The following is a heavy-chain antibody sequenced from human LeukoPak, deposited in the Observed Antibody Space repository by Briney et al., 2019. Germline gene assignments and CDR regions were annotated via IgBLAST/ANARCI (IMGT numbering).Heavy chain of an antibody. CDR2: LSGSGRTT. J-gene: IGHJ5*02. CDR3: AKTRGIGSADWFDP. CDR1: GFLFSNYA. V-gene: IGHV3-23*01. Sequence: PGGSLRLSCSASGFLFSNYAMSWVRQAPGKGLEWISALSGSGRTTYYADSVKGRFTISRDNSGNTLYLQMNSLTVEDTALYYCAKTRGIGSADWFDPWGQGTLVTVSS. D-gene: IGHD2-2*01.